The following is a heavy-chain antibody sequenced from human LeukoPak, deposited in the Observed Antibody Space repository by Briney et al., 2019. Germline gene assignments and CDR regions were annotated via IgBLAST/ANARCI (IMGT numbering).Heavy chain of an antibody. CDR3: ASSQYPIAAADNWFDP. D-gene: IGHD6-13*01. J-gene: IGHJ5*02. Sequence: SQTLSLTCTVSGGSISSGGFYWSWIRPHPGKGLEWIGYIFYSGSTYYHPSLKSRVTISVDTSKNQFSLKLNSVTAADTAVYYCASSQYPIAAADNWFDPWGQGTLVTVSS. CDR1: GGSISSGGFY. CDR2: IFYSGST. V-gene: IGHV4-31*03.